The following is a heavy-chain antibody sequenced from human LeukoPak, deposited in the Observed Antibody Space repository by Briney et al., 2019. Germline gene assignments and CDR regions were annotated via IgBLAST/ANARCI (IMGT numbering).Heavy chain of an antibody. Sequence: ASVKVSCKAFGYTFTTYDINWVRQATGQGLEWMGWMNPNNGNLGYAQKFQGRVTITRDTSISTAYMELSSLTSEDTAVYYCARALCDDSKCKYYSNMDAWGKGTTVTVSS. V-gene: IGHV1-8*03. CDR1: GYTFTTYD. CDR3: ARALCDDSKCKYYSNMDA. CDR2: MNPNNGNL. J-gene: IGHJ6*03. D-gene: IGHD2-2*01.